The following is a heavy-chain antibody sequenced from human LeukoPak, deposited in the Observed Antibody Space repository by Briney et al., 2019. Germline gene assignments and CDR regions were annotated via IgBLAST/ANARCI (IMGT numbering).Heavy chain of an antibody. CDR3: ARVPGSYYVDFDY. D-gene: IGHD3-10*01. Sequence: GGSLRLSCATSGFTLTTYAMTWVRQAPGKGLEWVSAISGDGGTTYYAISVRGRFTVSKDNSENTLYLRMNSLRAEDTAVYYCARVPGSYYVDFDYWGQGTLVTVSS. J-gene: IGHJ4*02. CDR1: GFTLTTYA. V-gene: IGHV3-23*01. CDR2: ISGDGGTT.